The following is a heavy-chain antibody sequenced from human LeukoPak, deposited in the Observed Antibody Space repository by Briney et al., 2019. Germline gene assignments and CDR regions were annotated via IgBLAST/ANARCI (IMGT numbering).Heavy chain of an antibody. Sequence: PGGSLRLSCAASGFTFSDHYLSWIRQAPGGLEWVSYISTSGREIYYADSVKGRFTISRDNAKNSLYLQMNSLRVEDTAVCYCARGHYGMDVWGQGTTVTVSS. CDR2: ISTSGREI. CDR3: ARGHYGMDV. CDR1: GFTFSDHY. J-gene: IGHJ6*02. V-gene: IGHV3-11*01.